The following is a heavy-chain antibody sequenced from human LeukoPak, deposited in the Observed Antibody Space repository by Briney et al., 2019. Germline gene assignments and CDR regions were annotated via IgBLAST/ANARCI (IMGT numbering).Heavy chain of an antibody. Sequence: GGSLRLSCVASGFTFSSYWMHWVRQDPRKGLVWVSRINGDGRNINYADSVRGRFTISRDNAKNSLYLQMNSLRAEDTALYHCAREASGSMSHAFDIWGQGTMVTVSS. CDR2: INGDGRNI. J-gene: IGHJ3*02. CDR3: AREASGSMSHAFDI. CDR1: GFTFSSYW. D-gene: IGHD1-26*01. V-gene: IGHV3-74*01.